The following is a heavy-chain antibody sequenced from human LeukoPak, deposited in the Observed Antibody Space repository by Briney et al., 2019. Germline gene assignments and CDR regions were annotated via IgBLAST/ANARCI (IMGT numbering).Heavy chain of an antibody. D-gene: IGHD3-10*01. J-gene: IGHJ4*02. CDR1: GYTFSGTGWY. V-gene: IGHV1-2*02. CDR3: ARDGPAQMVDFDY. Sequence: ASVEVSCKASGYTFSGTGWYLYWLRQAPGQGLECMGWIYPYTGATHYAQKFQGRVAMTRDTSISTAYMESSRLRPDDTAVYYCARDGPAQMVDFDYWGQGTLVTVSS. CDR2: IYPYTGAT.